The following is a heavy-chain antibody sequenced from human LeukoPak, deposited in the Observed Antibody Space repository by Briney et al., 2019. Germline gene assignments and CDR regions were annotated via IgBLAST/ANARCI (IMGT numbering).Heavy chain of an antibody. J-gene: IGHJ6*02. D-gene: IGHD6-13*01. V-gene: IGHV4-31*03. CDR2: IYYSGST. CDR3: ARDRVSAGHYYYYGMDV. CDR1: GVSISSGGYY. Sequence: PPETLSLTCTVSGVSISSGGYYWSWIRQHPGKGLEWIGYIYYSGSTYYNPSLKSRVTISVDTSKNQFSLKLSSVTAADTAVYYCARDRVSAGHYYYYGMDVWGQGTTVTVSS.